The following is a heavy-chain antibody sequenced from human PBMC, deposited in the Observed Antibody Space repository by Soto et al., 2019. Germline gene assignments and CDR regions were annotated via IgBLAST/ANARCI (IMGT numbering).Heavy chain of an antibody. Sequence: LSLTCTVSGGSISSGGYYWSWIRQHPGKGLEWIGYIYYSGSTYYNPSLKSRVTISVDTSKNQFSLKLSSVTAADTAVYYCARVLLELHTPSNWFDPWGQGTLVTVSS. J-gene: IGHJ5*02. V-gene: IGHV4-31*03. CDR1: GGSISSGGYY. CDR2: IYYSGST. D-gene: IGHD1-7*01. CDR3: ARVLLELHTPSNWFDP.